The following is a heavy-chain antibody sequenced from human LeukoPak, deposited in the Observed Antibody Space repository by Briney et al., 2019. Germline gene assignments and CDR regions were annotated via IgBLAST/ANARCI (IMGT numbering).Heavy chain of an antibody. D-gene: IGHD6-19*01. CDR1: GYTFTGYY. J-gene: IGHJ4*02. V-gene: IGHV1-2*02. CDR3: ARAGNRIAVAGHFDY. Sequence: ASVKVSCKASGYTFTGYYMHWVRQAPGQGLEWMGWINPNSGGTNYAQKFQGRVSMTRDTSISTAYMELSRLRSDDTAVYYCARAGNRIAVAGHFDYWGQGTLVPVSS. CDR2: INPNSGGT.